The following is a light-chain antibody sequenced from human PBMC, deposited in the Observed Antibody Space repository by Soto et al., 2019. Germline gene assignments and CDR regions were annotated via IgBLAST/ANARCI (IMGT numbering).Light chain of an antibody. CDR1: QSISNR. Sequence: DIQMTQSPSTLSASVGDGVTITCRASQSISNRLAWYQQRPGKAPKYLIYDASTLDSGAPSRFSGSGSGTEFTLSISSLQPDDFATYCCQQYNIYPWTFGQGTKVEIK. CDR3: QQYNIYPWT. CDR2: DAS. V-gene: IGKV1-5*01. J-gene: IGKJ1*01.